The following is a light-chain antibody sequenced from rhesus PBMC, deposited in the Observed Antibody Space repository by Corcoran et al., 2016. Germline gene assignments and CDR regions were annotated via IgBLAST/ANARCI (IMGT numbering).Light chain of an antibody. CDR1: QSISSW. CDR2: KAS. CDR3: LQYSSGPYS. V-gene: IGKV1-22*01. Sequence: DIQMTQSPTSLSASVGDTVTITCRASQSISSWLDWYQQKPGKAPKVLIYKASSLQSGVPSRFSGSGSGTDFTLTSSSLQHEDFATDYCLQYSSGPYSFGQGTKVEIK. J-gene: IGKJ2*01.